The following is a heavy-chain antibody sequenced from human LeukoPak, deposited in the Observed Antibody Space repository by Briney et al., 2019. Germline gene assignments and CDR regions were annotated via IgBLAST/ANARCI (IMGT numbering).Heavy chain of an antibody. V-gene: IGHV3-30*03. D-gene: IGHD3-22*01. Sequence: AGSLRLSCVASGFTFSRYGMHWVRQAPGKGLEWVAVISFDGNSQYYADSVKGRFIISRDNSKNTLYLQMRSLKAEDTALYYCPVAYSTSGDYPVDFWGQGTLVTVSS. CDR1: GFTFSRYG. CDR3: PVAYSTSGDYPVDF. CDR2: ISFDGNSQ. J-gene: IGHJ4*02.